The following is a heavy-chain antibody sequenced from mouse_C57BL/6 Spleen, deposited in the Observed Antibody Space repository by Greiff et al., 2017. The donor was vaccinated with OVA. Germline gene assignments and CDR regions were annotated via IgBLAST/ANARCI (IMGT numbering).Heavy chain of an antibody. V-gene: IGHV1-15*01. CDR1: GYTFTDYE. CDR3: TRQLRLSVAY. Sequence: VKLVESGAELVRPGASVTLSCKASGYTFTDYEMHWVKQTPVHGLEWIGAIDPETGGTAYNQKFKGKAILTADKSSSTAYMERRSLTSEDSAVYYCTRQLRLSVAYWGQGTLVTVSA. D-gene: IGHD3-2*02. CDR2: IDPETGGT. J-gene: IGHJ3*01.